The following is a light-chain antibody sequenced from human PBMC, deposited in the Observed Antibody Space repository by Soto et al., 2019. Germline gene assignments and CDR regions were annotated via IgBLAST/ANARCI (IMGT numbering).Light chain of an antibody. CDR1: QSITSY. V-gene: IGKV1-39*01. J-gene: IGKJ5*01. CDR2: AAS. CDR3: QQSYSTPIT. Sequence: DTQINQSPSSLSASVGDRVTITCRASQSITSYLSWYQQQPGKAPKLLIYAASSLQSGVPSRFSGSGSGTDFTLTISSLQPEDFATYYCQQSYSTPITFGQGTRLEIK.